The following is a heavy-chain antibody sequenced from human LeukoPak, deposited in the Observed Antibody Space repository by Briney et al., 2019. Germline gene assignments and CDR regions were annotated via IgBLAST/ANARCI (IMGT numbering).Heavy chain of an antibody. D-gene: IGHD3-16*01. CDR3: ARRGTSFNFGY. V-gene: IGHV5-10-1*01. J-gene: IGHJ4*02. CDR1: GYSFTSSW. CDR2: IDPSDSYT. Sequence: GESLKISCKGSGYSFTSSWISWVRQMPGKGLEWVGRIDPSDSYTNYSPPFQGHVTISVDKSISTAYLHWSSLKASDTAMYYCARRGTSFNFGYWGQGTLVTVSS.